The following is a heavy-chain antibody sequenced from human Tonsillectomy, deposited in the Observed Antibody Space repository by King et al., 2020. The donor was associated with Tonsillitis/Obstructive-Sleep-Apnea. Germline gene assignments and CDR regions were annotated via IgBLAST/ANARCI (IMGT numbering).Heavy chain of an antibody. CDR1: GFTFSRYA. Sequence: VQLVESGGGVVQPGRSLRLSCAASGFTFSRYAMHWIRQAPGKGLERVAVISHDASTSYYADSVKGRFAISRDNSKNTLYLQVNSLSTEDTALYFCAREAGDYDLYCNIGGQGTRVTVSS. J-gene: IGHJ4*02. V-gene: IGHV3-30*09. CDR2: ISHDASTS. D-gene: IGHD4-17*01. CDR3: AREAGDYDLYCNI.